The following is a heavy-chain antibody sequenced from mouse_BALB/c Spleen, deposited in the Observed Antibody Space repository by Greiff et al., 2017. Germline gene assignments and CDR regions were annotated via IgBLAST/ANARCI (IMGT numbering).Heavy chain of an antibody. V-gene: IGHV5-17*02. CDR2: ISSGSSTI. D-gene: IGHD1-2*01. CDR1: GFTFSSFG. Sequence: EVHLVESGGGLVQPGGSRKLSCAASGFTFSSFGMHWVRQAPEKGLEWVAYISSGSSTIYYADTVKGRFTISRDNPKNTLFLQMTSLRSEDTAMYYCARFNYGIYYFDYWGQGTTLTVSS. CDR3: ARFNYGIYYFDY. J-gene: IGHJ2*01.